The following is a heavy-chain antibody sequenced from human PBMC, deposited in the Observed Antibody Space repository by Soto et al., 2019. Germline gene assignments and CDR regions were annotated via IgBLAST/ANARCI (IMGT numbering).Heavy chain of an antibody. CDR3: ARAPSYPPPGEYFQH. CDR1: GYTFTGYY. CDR2: INPNSGGT. D-gene: IGHD1-26*01. J-gene: IGHJ1*01. V-gene: IGHV1-2*04. Sequence: ASVKVSCKASGYTFTGYYMHWVRQAPGQGLEWMGWINPNSGGTNYAQKFQGWVTMTGDTSISTAYMELSGLRPDDTAVYYCARAPSYPPPGEYFQHWGQGTLVTVSS.